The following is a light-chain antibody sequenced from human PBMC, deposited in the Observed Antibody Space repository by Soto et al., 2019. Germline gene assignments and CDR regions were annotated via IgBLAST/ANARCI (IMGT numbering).Light chain of an antibody. J-gene: IGKJ1*01. CDR1: QSVSTNY. CDR2: DAS. CDR3: HQYYSTPRT. V-gene: IGKV3D-20*01. Sequence: VLTQSPATLPLSPGARATLSCGASQSVSTNYLAWYQQKPGLAPRLLIYDASSRATGISDRFSGSGSGTDFTLTISSLQAEDVAVYYCHQYYSTPRTFGRGTKVDIK.